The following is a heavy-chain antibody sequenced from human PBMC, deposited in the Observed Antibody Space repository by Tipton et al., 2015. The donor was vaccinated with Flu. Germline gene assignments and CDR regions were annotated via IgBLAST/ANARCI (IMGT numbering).Heavy chain of an antibody. CDR1: SDSVSSSNW. V-gene: IGHV4-4*02. D-gene: IGHD3-16*01. CDR2: VYRDGTT. J-gene: IGHJ5*02. CDR3: ARQFDMMYGAIIMTRLDP. Sequence: TLSLTCTVSSDSVSSSNWWTWVRQAPGKGPEWIGKVYRDGTTDYNPSLRSRVTISIDKSKNQFSLRVHSVTTADTAVYYCARQFDMMYGAIIMTRLDPWGQGIMVTVSS.